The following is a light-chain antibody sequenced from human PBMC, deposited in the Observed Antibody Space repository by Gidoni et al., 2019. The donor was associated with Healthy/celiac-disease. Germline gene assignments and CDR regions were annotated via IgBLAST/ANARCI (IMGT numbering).Light chain of an antibody. CDR3: TSNAGSNNLV. V-gene: IGLV2-8*01. Sequence: SALTQAPSASGSPGHSVTISCTGTSSDVGGYNYVSWYQQHPDTAPKRMNYEVSKRPPGLPARFSGTKSGKAATLTASGLQAEDEADYYCTSNAGSNNLVVGGGTKLTVL. J-gene: IGLJ2*01. CDR1: SSDVGGYNY. CDR2: EVS.